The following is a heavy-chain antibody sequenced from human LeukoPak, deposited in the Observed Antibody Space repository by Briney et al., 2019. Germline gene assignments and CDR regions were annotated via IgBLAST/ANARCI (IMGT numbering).Heavy chain of an antibody. CDR1: GFTFSKYV. CDR2: ISYDGSNK. J-gene: IGHJ4*02. Sequence: TGGSLRLSCAASGFTFSKYVMHWVRQAPGKGLEWVTVISYDGSNKFYRDSVKGRFTISRDNSKNTLYLQMNSLRPEDSAVYYCAREKGSGLFDYWGQGTLVTVSS. CDR3: AREKGSGLFDY. D-gene: IGHD6-19*01. V-gene: IGHV3-30-3*01.